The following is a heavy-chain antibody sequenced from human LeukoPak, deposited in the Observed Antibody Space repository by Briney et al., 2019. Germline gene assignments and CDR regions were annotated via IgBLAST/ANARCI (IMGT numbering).Heavy chain of an antibody. V-gene: IGHV2-5*02. J-gene: IGHJ4*02. CDR2: IYWDDDK. Sequence: SGPTLVKPTQTLTLTCTFSGFSLSTSGVGVGWIRQPPGKALEWLALIYWDDDKRYSPSLKSRLTITKDTSKNQVVLTMTNMDPVDTATYYCAHRPPPRGLLWFGEFPHWGQGTLVTVSS. D-gene: IGHD3-10*01. CDR1: GFSLSTSGVG. CDR3: AHRPPPRGLLWFGEFPH.